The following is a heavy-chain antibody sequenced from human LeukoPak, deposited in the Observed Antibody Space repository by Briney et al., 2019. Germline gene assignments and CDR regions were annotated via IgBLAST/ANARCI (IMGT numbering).Heavy chain of an antibody. J-gene: IGHJ3*02. CDR2: ISSSSSYI. CDR1: GFTFSSYS. CDR3: ARDRAAAPGTLHDAFDI. V-gene: IGHV3-21*01. D-gene: IGHD2-2*01. Sequence: GGSLRLSCAASGFTFSSYSMNWVRQAPGKGLEWVSSISSSSSYIYYADSVKGRFTISRDNAKNSLYLQMNSLRAEDTAVYYCARDRAAAPGTLHDAFDIWGQGTMVTVSS.